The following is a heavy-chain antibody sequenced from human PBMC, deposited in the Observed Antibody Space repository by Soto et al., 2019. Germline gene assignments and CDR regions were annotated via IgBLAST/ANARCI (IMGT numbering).Heavy chain of an antibody. CDR1: GGTFSSYA. CDR3: ARVVSGSSAQIYYYYGMDV. J-gene: IGHJ6*02. Sequence: ASVNVSCKASGGTFSSYAISWVRQAPGQGLEWMGGIIPIFGTANYAQKFQGRVTITADESTSTAYMELSSLRSEDTAVYYCARVVSGSSAQIYYYYGMDVWGQGTTVTVSS. V-gene: IGHV1-69*13. D-gene: IGHD1-26*01. CDR2: IIPIFGTA.